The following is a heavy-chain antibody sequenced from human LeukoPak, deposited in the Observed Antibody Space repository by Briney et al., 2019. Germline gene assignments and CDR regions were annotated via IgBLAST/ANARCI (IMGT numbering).Heavy chain of an antibody. CDR1: GGSISSSSYY. CDR3: ATTEKNRYYINL. CDR2: IYYSGST. D-gene: IGHD2-21*01. J-gene: IGHJ6*01. Sequence: PSETLSLTCTVSGGSISSSSYYWGWIRQPPGKGLEWIGSIYYSGSTYYNPSLKSRVTISVDTSKNQFSLKLSSVTAADTAVYFCATTEKNRYYINLWGPGTTVIVSS. V-gene: IGHV4-39*07.